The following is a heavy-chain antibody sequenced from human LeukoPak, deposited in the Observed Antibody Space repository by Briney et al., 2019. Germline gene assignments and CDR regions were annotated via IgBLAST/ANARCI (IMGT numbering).Heavy chain of an antibody. CDR3: ARGPYGDYEFDY. CDR1: GFTFNSFG. Sequence: GGSLRLSCAASGFTFNSFGMSWVRQAPGKGLEWLSYISSSSSTIYYADSVRGRFTISRDNAKNSLYLQINSLRADDTAVYYCARGPYGDYEFDYWGQGTVVTVSS. J-gene: IGHJ4*02. V-gene: IGHV3-48*04. D-gene: IGHD4-17*01. CDR2: ISSSSSTI.